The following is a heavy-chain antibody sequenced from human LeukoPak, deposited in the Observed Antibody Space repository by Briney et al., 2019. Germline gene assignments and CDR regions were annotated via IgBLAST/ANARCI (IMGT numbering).Heavy chain of an antibody. J-gene: IGHJ3*02. Sequence: SETLSLTCTVSGGSISSGANYWSWIRQPPGRGLEWIGYISHSESAYYSPSLESRITISVDRSKNQFSLKLKSVTAADTAIYYCARDLYSGSYHEAFDIWGQGTMVTVSS. V-gene: IGHV4-30-2*01. CDR3: ARDLYSGSYHEAFDI. D-gene: IGHD1-26*01. CDR1: GGSISSGANY. CDR2: ISHSESA.